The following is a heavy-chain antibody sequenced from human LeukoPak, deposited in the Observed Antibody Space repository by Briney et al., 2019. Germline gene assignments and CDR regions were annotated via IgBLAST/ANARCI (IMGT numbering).Heavy chain of an antibody. Sequence: GGSLRLSCAASGFTFSSYGMHWVRQAPGKGLEWVAVIWYDGSNKYYADSVKGRFTISRDNSKNTLYLQMNSLRAKDTAVYYCARDSLAYCGGDCYSAGYFDYWGQGTLVTVSS. J-gene: IGHJ4*02. CDR1: GFTFSSYG. CDR3: ARDSLAYCGGDCYSAGYFDY. D-gene: IGHD2-21*02. CDR2: IWYDGSNK. V-gene: IGHV3-33*01.